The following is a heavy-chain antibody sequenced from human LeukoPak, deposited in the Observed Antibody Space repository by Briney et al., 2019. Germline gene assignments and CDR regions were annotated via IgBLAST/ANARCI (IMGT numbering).Heavy chain of an antibody. V-gene: IGHV3-9*01. D-gene: IGHD1-26*01. Sequence: GRSLRLSWAASGFTFDDYAMHWVRHAPGKGLEWVSGISWNSGSIDYADSVKGRFTISRDNAKNSLYLQMNSLRAEDTAVYYCARDSLIMGATGSSDYWGQGTLVSVSS. J-gene: IGHJ4*02. CDR2: ISWNSGSI. CDR3: ARDSLIMGATGSSDY. CDR1: GFTFDDYA.